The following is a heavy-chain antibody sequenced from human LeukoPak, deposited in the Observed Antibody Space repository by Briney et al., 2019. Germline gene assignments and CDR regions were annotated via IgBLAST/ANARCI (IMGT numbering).Heavy chain of an antibody. J-gene: IGHJ6*03. CDR3: AKNRGYYYYYMDV. Sequence: GGSLRLSCAASGFTFSSYWMSWVRQAPGKGLEWVSSISSSSSYIYYADSVKGRFTISRDNSKNTLYLQMNSLRAEDTAVYYCAKNRGYYYYYMDVWGKGTTVTVSS. CDR1: GFTFSSYW. CDR2: ISSSSSYI. V-gene: IGHV3-21*04.